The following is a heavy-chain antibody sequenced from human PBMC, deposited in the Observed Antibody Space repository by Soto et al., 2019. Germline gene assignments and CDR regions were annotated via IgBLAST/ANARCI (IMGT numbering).Heavy chain of an antibody. J-gene: IGHJ6*02. CDR1: GYTFTGYY. D-gene: IGHD2-8*01. CDR3: ARVSRNGRGNGMDV. Sequence: ASVKVSCKASGYTFTGYYMHWVRQAPGQGLEWVGWINPNSGGTNYAQKFQGWVTMTRDTSISTAYMELSRLRSDDTAVHYCARVSRNGRGNGMDVWGQGTTVTVSS. V-gene: IGHV1-2*04. CDR2: INPNSGGT.